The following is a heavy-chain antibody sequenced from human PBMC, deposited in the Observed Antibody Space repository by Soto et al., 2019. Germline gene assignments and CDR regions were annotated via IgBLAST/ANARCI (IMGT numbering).Heavy chain of an antibody. CDR3: AHGIVATLRWRGNWFDP. Sequence: SGPTLVQPTPTLTLTCTFSGFSLSTSGVGVGWIRQPPGKALEWLALIYWDDDKRYRPSLKSRLTITKDTSKNQVVLTMTNMDPVDTATYYCAHGIVATLRWRGNWFDPWGQGTLVTVSS. CDR2: IYWDDDK. D-gene: IGHD5-12*01. CDR1: GFSLSTSGVG. V-gene: IGHV2-5*02. J-gene: IGHJ5*02.